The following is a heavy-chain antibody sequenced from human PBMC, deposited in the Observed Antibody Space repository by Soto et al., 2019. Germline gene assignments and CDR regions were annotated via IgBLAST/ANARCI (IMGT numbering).Heavy chain of an antibody. CDR3: ARGGETYYDFWSGFSPIGY. CDR1: GGSISTYY. CDR2: IFYSDNT. J-gene: IGHJ4*02. D-gene: IGHD3-3*01. Sequence: SETLSVTWTVSGGSISTYYWSWVRQSPGKGLEWIGYIFYSDNTNYNPSLKSRVTISVDTSKNQFSLKLTSVTAADTAVYFCARGGETYYDFWSGFSPIGYWGQGALVTVSS. V-gene: IGHV4-59*01.